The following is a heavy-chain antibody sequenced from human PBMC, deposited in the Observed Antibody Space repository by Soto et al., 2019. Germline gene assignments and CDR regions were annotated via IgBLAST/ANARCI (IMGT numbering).Heavy chain of an antibody. V-gene: IGHV1-2*04. Sequence: GASVKVSCKASGYTFTGYDMHWVRQAPGQGLEWMGWINPNSGGTNYAQKFQGWVTMTRDTSMSTAYMELSRLRSDDTAVYYCARGGGRLYSLRPRYFCGMGVWGPGTP. D-gene: IGHD2-15*01. CDR3: ARGGGRLYSLRPRYFCGMGV. CDR1: GYTFTGYD. J-gene: IGHJ6*02. CDR2: INPNSGGT.